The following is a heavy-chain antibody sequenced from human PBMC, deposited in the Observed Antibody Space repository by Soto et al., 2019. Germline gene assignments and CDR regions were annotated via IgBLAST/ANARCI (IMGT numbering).Heavy chain of an antibody. CDR2: INAGNGNT. CDR3: ARVSYGSGSYGYYYGMDV. CDR1: GYTFTSYA. V-gene: IGHV1-3*01. Sequence: QVQLVQSGADVKKPGASVKVSCKASGYTFTSYAMHWVRQAPGQRLEWMGWINAGNGNTKYSQKFQGRVTITRDTSASTAYMELGSMGFEDTAVYYCARVSYGSGSYGYYYGMDVW. J-gene: IGHJ6*01. D-gene: IGHD3-10*01.